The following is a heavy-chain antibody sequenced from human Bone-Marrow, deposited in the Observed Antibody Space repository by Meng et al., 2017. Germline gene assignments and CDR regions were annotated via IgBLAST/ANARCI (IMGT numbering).Heavy chain of an antibody. CDR2: ISSSGSTI. Sequence: GESLKISCAASGFTFSSYEMNWVRQAPGKGLEWVSYISSSGSTIYYADSVKGRFTISRDNAKNSLYLQMNSLRAEDTAVYYCARVGSGSSGYVYAGYWGQGTLVTVSS. CDR3: ARVGSGSSGYVYAGY. D-gene: IGHD3-22*01. CDR1: GFTFSSYE. J-gene: IGHJ4*02. V-gene: IGHV3-48*03.